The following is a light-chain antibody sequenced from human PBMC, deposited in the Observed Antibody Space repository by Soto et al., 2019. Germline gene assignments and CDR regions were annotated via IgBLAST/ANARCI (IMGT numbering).Light chain of an antibody. V-gene: IGKV1-5*01. CDR1: QSISTW. Sequence: DIQMTQSPSTLSASVGDRVTITCRASQSISTWLAWYQQKPGKAPKFLIYDASSLESGVPSRFSGSGSGTEFTLTISSRQPDDFATYYCQQYNSYPRTFGQGTKVEIK. CDR3: QQYNSYPRT. J-gene: IGKJ1*01. CDR2: DAS.